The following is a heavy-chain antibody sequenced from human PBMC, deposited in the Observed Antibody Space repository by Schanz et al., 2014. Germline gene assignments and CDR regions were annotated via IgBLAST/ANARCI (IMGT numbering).Heavy chain of an antibody. CDR2: ISNDGSNK. CDR1: GFTFSSHA. V-gene: IGHV3-30*04. CDR3: ARGESMVRGVIVNYGMDV. J-gene: IGHJ6*02. Sequence: QADLVESGGGVVQPGRSLRLSCAASGFTFSSHAMHWVRQAPGRGLDWVAIISNDGSNKYYAESEKGRFYISRDSSKNTLYLQMNSLRAEHKAVYYCARGESMVRGVIVNYGMDVWGQGTTVTVSS. D-gene: IGHD3-10*01.